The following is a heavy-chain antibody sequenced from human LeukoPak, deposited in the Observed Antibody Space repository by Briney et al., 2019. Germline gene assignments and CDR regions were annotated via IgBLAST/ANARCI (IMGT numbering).Heavy chain of an antibody. Sequence: SVKVSCKASGGTFSSYAISWVRQAPGQGLEWMGGIIPIFGTANYAQKFQGRVTITADESTSTAYMELSSLRSEDTAVYYCAREAYGGNSRADYWGQGTLVTVSS. CDR1: GGTFSSYA. CDR3: AREAYGGNSRADY. V-gene: IGHV1-69*13. D-gene: IGHD4-23*01. J-gene: IGHJ4*02. CDR2: IIPIFGTA.